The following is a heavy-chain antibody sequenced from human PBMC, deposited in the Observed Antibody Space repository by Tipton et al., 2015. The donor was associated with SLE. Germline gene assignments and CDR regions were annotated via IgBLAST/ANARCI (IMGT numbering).Heavy chain of an antibody. J-gene: IGHJ5*02. D-gene: IGHD3-10*01. CDR1: GVSISTSLYY. CDR3: ARVTGAGSYYRRFDP. V-gene: IGHV4-39*02. CDR2: LYAGGST. Sequence: TLSLTCSVSGVSISTSLYYWGWIRQSPGQGLEWVGSLYAGGSTYFHPSLKSRASISADASKNHFSLKLNSVTAADTAVYYCARVTGAGSYYRRFDPWGQGTLVTVSS.